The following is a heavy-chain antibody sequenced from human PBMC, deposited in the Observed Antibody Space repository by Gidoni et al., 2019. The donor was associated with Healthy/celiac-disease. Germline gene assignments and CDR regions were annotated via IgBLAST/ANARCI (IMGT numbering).Heavy chain of an antibody. CDR2: IYYSGST. J-gene: IGHJ4*02. CDR1: GGSISSYY. Sequence: QVQLQESGPGLVKPSETLSLTCTVSGGSISSYYWSWLRQPPGKGLEWIGYIYYSGSTNYNPSLKSRVTISVDTSKNQFSLKLSSVTAADTAVYYCAREGSSGWVDYWGQGTLVTVSS. CDR3: AREGSSGWVDY. D-gene: IGHD6-19*01. V-gene: IGHV4-59*01.